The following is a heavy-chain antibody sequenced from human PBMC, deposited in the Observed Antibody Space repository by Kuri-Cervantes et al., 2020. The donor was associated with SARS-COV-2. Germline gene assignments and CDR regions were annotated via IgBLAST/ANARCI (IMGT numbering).Heavy chain of an antibody. D-gene: IGHD3-22*01. V-gene: IGHV1-2*04. CDR1: GYTFPGYY. CDR3: ARSTPFRRLLVISQGGAFDI. Sequence: ASVNVSCKASGYTFPGYYMHWVRQDPGQGLEWMGWINPNSGGTNYAQQFQGWVTMTRDTSISTVYVELSRVRSDDTAVYYCARSTPFRRLLVISQGGAFDIWGQGTMVTVSS. CDR2: INPNSGGT. J-gene: IGHJ3*02.